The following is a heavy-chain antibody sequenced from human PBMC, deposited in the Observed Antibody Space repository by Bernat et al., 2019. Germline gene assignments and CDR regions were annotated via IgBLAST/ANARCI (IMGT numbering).Heavy chain of an antibody. V-gene: IGHV3-33*01. Sequence: QVQLVESGGGVVQPGRSLRLSCAASGFTFRSYGMHWVRQAPGKGLEWVAIIWYDGSNKYSADSVKGRFTISRDNSKNTLYLQMNSLRAEDTAVYYCARGSGTSDWYFDLWGRGTLVTVSS. J-gene: IGHJ2*01. D-gene: IGHD1-26*01. CDR3: ARGSGTSDWYFDL. CDR2: IWYDGSNK. CDR1: GFTFRSYG.